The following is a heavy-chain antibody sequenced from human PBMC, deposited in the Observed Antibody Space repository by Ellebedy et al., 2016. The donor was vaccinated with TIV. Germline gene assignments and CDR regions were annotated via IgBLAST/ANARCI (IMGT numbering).Heavy chain of an antibody. CDR1: GGSISTSSYY. Sequence: SETLSLTXTVSGGSISTSSYYWGWIRQPPGKGLEWMGSMFHSGSTYYNPSLKSRLTISVDTSKNQLSLRLNSVTAADTAVYYCARVLSRGWYLFDSWGQGILVSVSS. CDR3: ARVLSRGWYLFDS. CDR2: MFHSGST. V-gene: IGHV4-39*07. J-gene: IGHJ4*02. D-gene: IGHD6-19*01.